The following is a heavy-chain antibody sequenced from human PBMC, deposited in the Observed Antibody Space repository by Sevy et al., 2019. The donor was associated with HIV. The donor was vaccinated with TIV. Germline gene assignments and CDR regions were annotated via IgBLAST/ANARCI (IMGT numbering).Heavy chain of an antibody. D-gene: IGHD1-1*01. CDR1: GFTFDDFA. J-gene: IGHJ6*02. CDR3: ATDIWGTGNAGVDI. CDR2: INWDSGSL. Sequence: GGSLRLSCAASGFTFDDFAMHWVRQVPGKGLEWVSGINWDSGSLAYADSVKGRFTISGDNAKNALFLQMNSLRAEDTAVYYCATDIWGTGNAGVDIWGQGTTVTVSS. V-gene: IGHV3-9*01.